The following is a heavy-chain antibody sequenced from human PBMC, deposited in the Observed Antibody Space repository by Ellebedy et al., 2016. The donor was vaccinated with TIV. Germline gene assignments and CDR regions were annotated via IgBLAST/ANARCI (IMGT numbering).Heavy chain of an antibody. D-gene: IGHD6-13*01. V-gene: IGHV1-46*01. J-gene: IGHJ5*02. Sequence: ASVKVSCXASGYTFISYYIQWVRKAPGQGLEWMGIINPSDGSTSYAQKFQGRVTMTRDTSISTAYMELSRLRSDDTAVYYCARGQQLVPFPDWFDPWGQGTLVTVSS. CDR2: INPSDGST. CDR1: GYTFISYY. CDR3: ARGQQLVPFPDWFDP.